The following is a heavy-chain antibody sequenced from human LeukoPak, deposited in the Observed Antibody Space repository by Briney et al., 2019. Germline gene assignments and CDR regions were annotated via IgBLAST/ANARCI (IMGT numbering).Heavy chain of an antibody. CDR2: IIPILGIA. CDR1: GGTFSSYA. Sequence: ASVKVSCKASGGTFSSYAISWVRQAPGQGLEWMGRIIPILGIANYAQKFQGRVTITADKSTSTAYMELSSLRSEDTAVYYCARGSPVTTGMDVWGQGTTVTVSS. CDR3: ARGSPVTTGMDV. D-gene: IGHD4-17*01. J-gene: IGHJ6*02. V-gene: IGHV1-69*04.